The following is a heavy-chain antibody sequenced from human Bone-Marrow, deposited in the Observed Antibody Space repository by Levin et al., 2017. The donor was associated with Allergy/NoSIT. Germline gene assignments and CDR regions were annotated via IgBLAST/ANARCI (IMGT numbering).Heavy chain of an antibody. D-gene: IGHD2-2*01. CDR1: GFTFGDYC. Sequence: GGSLRLSCTASGFTFGDYCMTWVRQAPGKGLEWVGFIRSKVYGETTEYAASVKGRFSMSRDDSKSIAYLHMNSLKTEDTAVYFCTSDPTARVEPAAVDYYGLDVWGQGTTVTVSS. CDR3: TSDPTARVEPAAVDYYGLDV. J-gene: IGHJ6*02. CDR2: IRSKVYGETT. V-gene: IGHV3-49*04.